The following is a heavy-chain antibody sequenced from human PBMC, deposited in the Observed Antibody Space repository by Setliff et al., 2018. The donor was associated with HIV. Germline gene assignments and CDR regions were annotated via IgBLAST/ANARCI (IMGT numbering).Heavy chain of an antibody. CDR1: GGSIEFSSYY. D-gene: IGHD6-6*01. V-gene: IGHV4-39*07. J-gene: IGHJ2*01. CDR2: VYYSGST. CDR3: ARDSDLDYSSSARWYFDL. Sequence: KASETLSLTCSVSGGSIEFSSYYWGWIRQPPGKGLEWIGSVYYSGSTYYNPSLKSRLTISVDTSKNQFSLKLNSVTAADTAVYYCARDSDLDYSSSARWYFDLWGRGTLVTVSS.